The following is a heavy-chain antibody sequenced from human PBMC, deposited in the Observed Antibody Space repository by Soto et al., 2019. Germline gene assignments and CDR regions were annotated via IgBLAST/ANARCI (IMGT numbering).Heavy chain of an antibody. CDR1: GGSISSGGYS. V-gene: IGHV4-30-2*01. CDR2: IYHSGST. D-gene: IGHD6-6*01. J-gene: IGHJ4*02. Sequence: PSETLSLTCAVSGGSISSGGYSWSWIRQPPGKGLEWIGYIYHSGSTYYNPSLKSRVTISVDRSKNQFSLKLSSVTAADTAVYYCARGSGVSSSSPYYWGRGTLVTVSS. CDR3: ARGSGVSSSSPYY.